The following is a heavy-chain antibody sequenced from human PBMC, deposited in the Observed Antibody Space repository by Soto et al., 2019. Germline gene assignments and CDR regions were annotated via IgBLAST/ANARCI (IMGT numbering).Heavy chain of an antibody. V-gene: IGHV4-30-2*01. CDR2: IYHSGST. CDR3: ARGGKTVTTFDY. CDR1: GGSISSGGYS. J-gene: IGHJ4*02. Sequence: SETLSLTCAVSGGSISSGGYSWSWIRQPPGKGLEWIGYIYHSGSTYYNPSLKSRVTISVDRSKNQFSLKLSSVTAADTAVYYCARGGKTVTTFDYWGQGTMVTVSS. D-gene: IGHD4-17*01.